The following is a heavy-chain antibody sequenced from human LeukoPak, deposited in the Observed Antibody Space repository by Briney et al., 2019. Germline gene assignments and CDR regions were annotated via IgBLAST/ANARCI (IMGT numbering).Heavy chain of an antibody. D-gene: IGHD3-10*01. CDR3: AKDAVSPGEDYYDP. J-gene: IGHJ5*02. Sequence: SETLSLTCTVSGGSMSGYYWGWIRQTPAGGLEWIGYFYYTGLTRSNPSFKSRVTIAGDTSKNQFSLRLTSMTAADTAIYYCAKDAVSPGEDYYDPWGPGTLVTVSS. CDR2: FYYTGLT. CDR1: GGSMSGYY. V-gene: IGHV4-59*01.